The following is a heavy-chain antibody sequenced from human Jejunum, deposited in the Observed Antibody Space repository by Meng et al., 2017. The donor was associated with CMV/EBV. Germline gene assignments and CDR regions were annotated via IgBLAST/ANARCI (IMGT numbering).Heavy chain of an antibody. J-gene: IGHJ5*02. CDR2: INSAGSIT. CDR3: ARGGLWYYDSSGYYGS. D-gene: IGHD3-22*01. Sequence: FTLNTYWMQWGRHTPGKGLVWVSRINSAGSITNYADYVKGRFTISRDNAKNTLYLEMNSLRADDTAVYYCARGGLWYYDSSGYYGSWGQGTLVTVSS. CDR1: FTLNTYW. V-gene: IGHV3-74*01.